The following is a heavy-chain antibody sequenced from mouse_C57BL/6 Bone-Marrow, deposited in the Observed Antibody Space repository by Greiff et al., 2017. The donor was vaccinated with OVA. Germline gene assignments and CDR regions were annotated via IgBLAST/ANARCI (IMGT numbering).Heavy chain of an antibody. V-gene: IGHV10-1*01. J-gene: IGHJ3*01. Sequence: EVKLVESGGGLVQPKGSLKLSCAASGFSFTTYAMNWVRQAPGKGLEWVARIRSKSNNYATYYADSVKDRFPISRDASESMLYLQMNNLKTEDTAMDYCVREIRSFAYWGQGTLGTVSA. CDR2: IRSKSNNYAT. D-gene: IGHD1-1*01. CDR1: GFSFTTYA. CDR3: VREIRSFAY.